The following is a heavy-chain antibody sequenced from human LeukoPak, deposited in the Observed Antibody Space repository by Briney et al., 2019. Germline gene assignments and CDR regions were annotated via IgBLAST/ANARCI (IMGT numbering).Heavy chain of an antibody. CDR3: AKSGGYGLIDY. D-gene: IGHD1-26*01. V-gene: IGHV4-34*01. J-gene: IGHJ4*02. CDR1: GGSFSGDF. Sequence: SETLSLTCAVYGGSFSGDFWSWIRQSPGKGLEWSGEINHGGSTTYNPSLQSRVTISIETSKNQVSLRLNSVTAADTAIYYCAKSGGYGLIDYWGQGTLVTVSS. CDR2: INHGGST.